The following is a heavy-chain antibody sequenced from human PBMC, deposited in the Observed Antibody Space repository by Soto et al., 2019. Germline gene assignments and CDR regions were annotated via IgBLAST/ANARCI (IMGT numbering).Heavy chain of an antibody. D-gene: IGHD2-2*01. J-gene: IGHJ4*02. Sequence: QVQLVESGGGLVKPGGSLRLSCAASVFTFSEYYMSWIRQAPGKGLEWVSYISSSGSTIRYADSVKGRFTISRDNAKKAVYLQMNSLRAEDTAGYYCAIDSSSCYDYWGKGTLVTVSS. V-gene: IGHV3-11*01. CDR3: AIDSSSCYDY. CDR2: ISSSGSTI. CDR1: VFTFSEYY.